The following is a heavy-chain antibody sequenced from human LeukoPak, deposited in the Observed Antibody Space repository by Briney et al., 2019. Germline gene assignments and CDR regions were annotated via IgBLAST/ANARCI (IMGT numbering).Heavy chain of an antibody. V-gene: IGHV4-4*02. CDR2: IYHSGST. CDR1: GGSISSSNW. Sequence: SETLSLTCAVSGGSISSSNWWSWVRRPPGKGLEWIGEIYHSGSTNYNPSLKSRVTISVDKSKNQFSLKLSSVTAADTAVYYCARLHEFYDSSGYYFFDYWGQGTLVTVSS. D-gene: IGHD3-22*01. CDR3: ARLHEFYDSSGYYFFDY. J-gene: IGHJ4*02.